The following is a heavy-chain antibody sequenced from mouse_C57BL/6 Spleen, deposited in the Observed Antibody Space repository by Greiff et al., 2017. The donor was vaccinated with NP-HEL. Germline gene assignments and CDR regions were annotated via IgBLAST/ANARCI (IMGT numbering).Heavy chain of an antibody. V-gene: IGHV3-6*01. CDR3: ARAHYGSSYDYAMDY. CDR1: GYSITSGYY. Sequence: EVKLMESGPGLVKPSQSLSLTCSVTGYSITSGYYWNWIRQFPGNKLEWMGYISYDGSNNYNPSLKNRISITRDTSKNQFFLKLNSVTTEDTATYYCARAHYGSSYDYAMDYWGQGTSVTVSS. D-gene: IGHD1-1*01. J-gene: IGHJ4*01. CDR2: ISYDGSN.